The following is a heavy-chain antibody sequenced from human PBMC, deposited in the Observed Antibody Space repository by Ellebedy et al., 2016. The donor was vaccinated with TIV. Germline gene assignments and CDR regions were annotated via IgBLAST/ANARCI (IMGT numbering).Heavy chain of an antibody. CDR1: GFTFGDYA. V-gene: IGHV3-49*03. J-gene: IGHJ4*02. CDR3: TRDGYSYGLNFDY. Sequence: GGSLRLSCTASGFTFGDYAMSRFRQAPGKGLEWVGFIRSKAYGGTTEYAASVKGRFTISRDDSKSIAYLQMNGLKTEDTAVYYCTRDGYSYGLNFDYWGQGTLVTVSS. D-gene: IGHD5-18*01. CDR2: IRSKAYGGTT.